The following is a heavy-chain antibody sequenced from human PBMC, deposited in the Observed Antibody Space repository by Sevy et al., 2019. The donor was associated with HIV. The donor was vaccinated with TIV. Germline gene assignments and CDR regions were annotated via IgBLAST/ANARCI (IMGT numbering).Heavy chain of an antibody. CDR2: ISGSGGST. Sequence: GGSLRLSCAASGFTFSSYAMTWVRQAPGKGLEWVSAISGSGGSTYYADSVKGRFTISRDNSKNTLYMQMNSLRAEDTAVYYGAKGRTTVTTLFGYWGQGTLVTVSS. J-gene: IGHJ4*02. V-gene: IGHV3-23*01. CDR1: GFTFSSYA. CDR3: AKGRTTVTTLFGY. D-gene: IGHD4-17*01.